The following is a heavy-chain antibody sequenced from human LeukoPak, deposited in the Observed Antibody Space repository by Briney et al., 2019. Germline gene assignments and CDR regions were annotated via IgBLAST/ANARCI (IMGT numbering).Heavy chain of an antibody. J-gene: IGHJ6*02. CDR1: GGSISSGGYS. V-gene: IGHV4-30-2*01. CDR3: ASSVYYYYGMDV. Sequence: ASETLSLTCAVSGGSISSGGYSWSWIRQPPGKGLEWIGYIYHSGSTYYNPSLKSRVTISVDRSKNQFSLKLSSVTAADTAVYYCASSVYYYYGMDVWGQGTTVTVSS. CDR2: IYHSGST.